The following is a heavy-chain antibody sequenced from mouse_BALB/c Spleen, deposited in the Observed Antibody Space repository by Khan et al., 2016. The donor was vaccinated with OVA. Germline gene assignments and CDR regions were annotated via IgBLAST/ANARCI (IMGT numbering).Heavy chain of an antibody. Sequence: VQLKQSGPELMKPGASVKISCKASGYSFTSYYIHWVMESHGKSLEWIGYIDPFSGDTTYNQKFKGKATLTVDKSSSTAYILLSNLTSEDSAVYYCTRRGFVAWFTYWGHGTLVTVSA. CDR1: GYSFTSYY. D-gene: IGHD1-1*02. J-gene: IGHJ3*01. CDR2: IDPFSGDT. V-gene: IGHV1S135*01. CDR3: TRRGFVAWFTY.